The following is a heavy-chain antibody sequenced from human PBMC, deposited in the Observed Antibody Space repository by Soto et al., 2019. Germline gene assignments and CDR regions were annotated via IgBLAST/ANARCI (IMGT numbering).Heavy chain of an antibody. Sequence: SETLSLTCTVSGGSISSSSYYWGWIRQPPGKGLEWIGSIYYSGSTYYNPSLKSRVTISVDTSKNQFSLKLSSVTAADTAVYYCARLSRGQWLLFDYWGQGTLVTVSS. CDR2: IYYSGST. D-gene: IGHD6-19*01. V-gene: IGHV4-39*01. CDR3: ARLSRGQWLLFDY. J-gene: IGHJ4*02. CDR1: GGSISSSSYY.